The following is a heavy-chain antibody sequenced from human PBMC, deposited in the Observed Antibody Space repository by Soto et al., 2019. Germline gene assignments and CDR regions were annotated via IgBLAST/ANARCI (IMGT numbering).Heavy chain of an antibody. D-gene: IGHD2-15*01. CDR3: ARIIGYCRNNDCSWTFDI. J-gene: IGHJ3*02. Sequence: PGVAVKISCKTSGYSFISYWVAWVRQLPGKGLEWMGTFYPGDSTSTYSPSFQGQVTISVDKSISTAYLQLSSLKASDTAMYYCARIIGYCRNNDCSWTFDIWGQGTMVSVSS. CDR2: FYPGDSTS. CDR1: GYSFISYW. V-gene: IGHV5-51*01.